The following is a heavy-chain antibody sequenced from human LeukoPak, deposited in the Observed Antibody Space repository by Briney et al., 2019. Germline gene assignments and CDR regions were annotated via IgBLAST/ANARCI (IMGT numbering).Heavy chain of an antibody. J-gene: IGHJ5*02. CDR2: IIPIFGTA. V-gene: IGHV1-69*13. CDR3: ARDFHDSSGYYYWFDP. CDR1: GGTFSSYA. Sequence: SVKVSCKASGGTFSSYAISWVRQAPGQGLEWTGGIIPIFGTANYAQKFQGRVTITADESTSTAYMELSSLRSEDTAVYYCARDFHDSSGYYYWFDPWGQGTLVTVSS. D-gene: IGHD3-22*01.